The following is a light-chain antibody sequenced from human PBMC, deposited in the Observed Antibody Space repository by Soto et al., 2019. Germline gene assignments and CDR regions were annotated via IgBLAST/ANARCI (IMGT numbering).Light chain of an antibody. CDR2: GAS. Sequence: EIVLTQSPGTLSLSPGERATLSCRDSQSVSSSYLAWYQQKPGQAPRRLIYGASSRATGIPDRFSGSGYGTDFTLTISRLEHEDFAVYYCQQYGSSTGTFGQGTKVEI. J-gene: IGKJ1*01. CDR3: QQYGSSTGT. CDR1: QSVSSSY. V-gene: IGKV3-20*01.